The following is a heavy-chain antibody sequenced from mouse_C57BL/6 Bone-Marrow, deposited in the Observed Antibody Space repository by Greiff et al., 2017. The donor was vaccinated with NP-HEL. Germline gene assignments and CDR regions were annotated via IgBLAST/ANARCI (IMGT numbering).Heavy chain of an antibody. CDR2: IYPGDGDT. CDR3: ARREAVVENFGY. V-gene: IGHV1-82*01. CDR1: GYAFSSSW. D-gene: IGHD1-1*01. J-gene: IGHJ2*01. Sequence: QVQLQQSGPELVKPGASVKISCKASGYAFSSSWMNWVKQRPGKGLEWIGRIYPGDGDTNYNGKFKGKATLTADKSSSTAYMQLSSLTSEDSAVYFCARREAVVENFGYWGQGTTLTVSS.